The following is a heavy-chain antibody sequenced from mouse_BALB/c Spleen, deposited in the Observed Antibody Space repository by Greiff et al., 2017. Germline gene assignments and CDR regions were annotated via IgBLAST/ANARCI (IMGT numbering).Heavy chain of an antibody. Sequence: QVQLKQSGAELVRPGVSVKISCKGSGYTFTDYAMHWVKQSHAKSLEWIGVISTYYGDASYNQKFKGKATMTVDKSSSTAYMELARLTSEDSAIYYCARRSFYAMDYWGQGTSVTVSS. CDR1: GYTFTDYA. CDR3: ARRSFYAMDY. J-gene: IGHJ4*01. CDR2: ISTYYGDA. V-gene: IGHV1S137*01.